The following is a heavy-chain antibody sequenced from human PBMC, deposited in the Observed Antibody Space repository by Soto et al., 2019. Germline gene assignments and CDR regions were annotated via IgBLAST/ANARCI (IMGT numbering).Heavy chain of an antibody. Sequence: QVQLQESGSGLVKPSETLSLTCAVSGGSISSDYYSWSWIRQPPGKDLEWIGYIYHGGSTYYNPSLRSRVNLSVDTCKNPFSLRLTSVTAADTAVYSCARLNRLRNDAFDIWGQGTLVAVSS. CDR2: IYHGGST. CDR1: GGSISSDYYS. D-gene: IGHD3-16*01. V-gene: IGHV4-30-2*01. CDR3: ARLNRLRNDAFDI. J-gene: IGHJ3*02.